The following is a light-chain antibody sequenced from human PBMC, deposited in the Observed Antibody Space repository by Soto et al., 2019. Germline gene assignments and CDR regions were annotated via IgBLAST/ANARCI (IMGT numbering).Light chain of an antibody. CDR2: GAS. CDR1: QDIRKD. Sequence: AIQMNQSPSSLSASVDDRVTITCRASQDIRKDLAWYQQKPGKAPQILIYGASTLQSGVASRFSGSGSGTDFTLTISSLQPEDSAGYYCLQDYSYPFTFGQGTKVDIK. V-gene: IGKV1-6*01. J-gene: IGKJ2*01. CDR3: LQDYSYPFT.